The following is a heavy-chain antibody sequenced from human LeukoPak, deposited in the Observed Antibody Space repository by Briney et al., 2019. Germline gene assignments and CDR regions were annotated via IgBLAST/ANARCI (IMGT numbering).Heavy chain of an antibody. CDR1: GFTFSSDS. CDR3: ARGGYGDYGNDAFDI. D-gene: IGHD4-17*01. Sequence: GGSLRLSCAASGFTFSSDSMNWVRQAPGQGLESVSSISSSSSYIYYADSVKGRFTISRDNAKNSLYLQMNSLRAEDTAVYYCARGGYGDYGNDAFDIWGQGTMVTVSS. V-gene: IGHV3-21*01. CDR2: ISSSSSYI. J-gene: IGHJ3*02.